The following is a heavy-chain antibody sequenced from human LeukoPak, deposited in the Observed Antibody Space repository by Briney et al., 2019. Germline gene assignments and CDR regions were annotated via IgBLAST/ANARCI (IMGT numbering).Heavy chain of an antibody. D-gene: IGHD5-12*01. CDR2: ISSSGTTT. J-gene: IGHJ4*02. V-gene: IGHV3-48*03. Sequence: PGGSLRLSCAASGFSFSFYEMHWVRQAPGKGLEWISDISSSGTTTYYADSVKGRFTISRDNTRNSLYLQMNRLRAEDTAIYYCTTLTVATYFDYWGQGSLVTVSS. CDR1: GFSFSFYE. CDR3: TTLTVATYFDY.